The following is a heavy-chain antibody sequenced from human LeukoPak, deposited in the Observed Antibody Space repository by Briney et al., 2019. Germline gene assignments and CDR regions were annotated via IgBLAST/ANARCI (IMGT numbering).Heavy chain of an antibody. V-gene: IGHV3-48*03. CDR1: GFTFSSYE. D-gene: IGHD5-12*01. CDR2: MSFSGSTI. J-gene: IGHJ3*02. Sequence: GGSLRLSCVASGFTFSSYEMNWVRQAPGRGLEWVSYMSFSGSTIYYADSVKGRFTISRDNAKNSLYPQMNSLRAEDTAVYYCARGYSSYYPDAFDIWGQGTMVTVSS. CDR3: ARGYSSYYPDAFDI.